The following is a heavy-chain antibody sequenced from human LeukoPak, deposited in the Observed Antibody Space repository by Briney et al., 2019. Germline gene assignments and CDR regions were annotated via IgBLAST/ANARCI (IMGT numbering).Heavy chain of an antibody. Sequence: SQTLSLTRTVSCGSISSRSYYCGWIRQPPGNGLELIGSIQYTGRIDYNPYVRSRVTISGDTYKNQFSLKLSSVSDADAAVYYCESIHQVRGSNTFDIWGQGSMVSVFS. V-gene: IGHV4-39*01. CDR2: IQYTGRI. D-gene: IGHD2/OR15-2a*01. CDR1: CGSISSRSYY. J-gene: IGHJ3*02. CDR3: ESIHQVRGSNTFDI.